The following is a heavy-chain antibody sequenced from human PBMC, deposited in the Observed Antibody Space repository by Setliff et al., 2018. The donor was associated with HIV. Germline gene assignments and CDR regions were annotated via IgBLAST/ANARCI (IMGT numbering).Heavy chain of an antibody. V-gene: IGHV4-38-2*02. D-gene: IGHD5-18*01. J-gene: IGHJ5*02. CDR3: ARDLGSAYSYAQGRFDP. CDR1: GSSISRGYY. Sequence: PSETLSLTCSVSGSSISRGYYWGWIRQPPGKGLGWIGSIHQSGSTYYNSSLKSRVTMSVDTSKNKFSLKLSSVTAADTAVYYCARDLGSAYSYAQGRFDPWGQGTLVTVSS. CDR2: IHQSGST.